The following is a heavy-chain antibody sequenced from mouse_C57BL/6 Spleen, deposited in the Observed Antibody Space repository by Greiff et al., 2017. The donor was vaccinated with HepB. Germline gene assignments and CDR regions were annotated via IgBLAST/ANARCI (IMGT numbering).Heavy chain of an antibody. D-gene: IGHD1-1*01. Sequence: QVTLKVSGPGILQPSQTLSLTCSFSGFSLSTFGMGVGWIRQPAGKGLEWLAHIWWDDDKYYNPALKSRLTISKDTSKNQVFLKIANVDTADTATYYCARIARDYYGSSFAMDYGGQGTSVTVSS. J-gene: IGHJ4*01. CDR2: IWWDDDK. V-gene: IGHV8-8*01. CDR3: ARIARDYYGSSFAMDY. CDR1: GFSLSTFGMG.